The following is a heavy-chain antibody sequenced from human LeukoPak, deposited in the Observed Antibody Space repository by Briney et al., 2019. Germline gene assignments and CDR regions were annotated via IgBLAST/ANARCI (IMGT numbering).Heavy chain of an antibody. D-gene: IGHD5-12*01. CDR3: ARRGYDEWFDP. V-gene: IGHV3-7*01. CDR2: IKQDGSEK. Sequence: GGALRLSCAASGFTFSSYWMSWVRQAPGKGLEGVANIKQDGSEKYYVDSVKGRFTISRDNAKNSLYLQMNSLRAEDTAVYYCARRGYDEWFDPWGQGTLVTVSS. J-gene: IGHJ5*02. CDR1: GFTFSSYW.